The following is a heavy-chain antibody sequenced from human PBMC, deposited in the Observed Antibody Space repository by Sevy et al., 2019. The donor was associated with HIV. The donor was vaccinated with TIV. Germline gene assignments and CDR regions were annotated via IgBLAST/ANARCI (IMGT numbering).Heavy chain of an antibody. CDR3: VRTTQGPQELFDP. V-gene: IGHV4-59*01. Sequence: SETLSLTCTVSGGSINNYCWSWFRQPPGKGLEWIGYIYYSGTTHYNPSLESRVTISVDTSKNQFSLNRYSVTAADTAMYYCVRTTQGPQELFDPWGQGTLVTVSS. D-gene: IGHD1-1*01. CDR2: IYYSGTT. J-gene: IGHJ5*02. CDR1: GGSINNYC.